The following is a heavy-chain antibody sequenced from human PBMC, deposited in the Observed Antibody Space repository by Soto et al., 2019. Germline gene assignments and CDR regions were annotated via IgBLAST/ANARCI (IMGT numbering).Heavy chain of an antibody. CDR1: GDSISSYY. J-gene: IGHJ3*02. Sequence: SETLSLTCTVSGDSISSYYWSWIRQPPGKGLEWIGYIYYSGSTNYNPSLKSRVTISVDTSKNQFSLKLSSVTAADTAVYYCARSLVGGSGTPRVLAFDIWGQGTMVTVSS. V-gene: IGHV4-59*01. D-gene: IGHD3-10*01. CDR2: IYYSGST. CDR3: ARSLVGGSGTPRVLAFDI.